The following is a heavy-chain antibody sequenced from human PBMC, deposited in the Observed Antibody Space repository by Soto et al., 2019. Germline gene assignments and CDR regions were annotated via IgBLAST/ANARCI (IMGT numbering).Heavy chain of an antibody. D-gene: IGHD6-6*01. CDR1: GFTFSSYE. CDR2: ISSASSTI. J-gene: IGHJ6*02. V-gene: IGHV3-48*03. CDR3: ARGGSSSSHYYYGMDV. Sequence: EMLLVESGEGLVQPGGSLRLSCVASGFTFSSYEMNWVRQAPGKGLEWLSYISSASSTIFYSDSVRGRFSISRDNAENSLFLQMNNLRVEDTALYFCARGGSSSSHYYYGMDVWGQGTTVTV.